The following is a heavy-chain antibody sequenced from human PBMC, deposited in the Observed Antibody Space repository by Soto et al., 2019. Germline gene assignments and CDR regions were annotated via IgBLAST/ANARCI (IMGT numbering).Heavy chain of an antibody. J-gene: IGHJ4*02. CDR1: GFTFSRYG. CDR2: IWYDGSSE. D-gene: IGHD3-10*01. CDR3: ARPFFDGSGSYYPFEY. Sequence: QVQLVESGGGVVQPGRSLRLSCAASGFTFSRYGMDWVRQAPGKGLEWVAVIWYDGSSEYYADSVKGRFTISRDNSKIMLYLQMNSLRAEDTAVYYCARPFFDGSGSYYPFEYWGQGTLVTASS. V-gene: IGHV3-33*01.